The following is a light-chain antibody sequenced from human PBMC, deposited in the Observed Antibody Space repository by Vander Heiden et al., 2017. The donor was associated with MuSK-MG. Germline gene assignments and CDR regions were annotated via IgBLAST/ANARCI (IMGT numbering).Light chain of an antibody. CDR1: SSDVGGYYY. Sequence: QSALTQPASVSGSPGQSITISCTGTSSDVGGYYYVSWYQHHPGKAPKLMIYEVSNRPSGVSNRFSGSKSGNTASLTISGLQAEDEADFYCSSYTSTNTVVFGGGTKLTGL. J-gene: IGLJ2*01. CDR2: EVS. V-gene: IGLV2-14*01. CDR3: SSYTSTNTVV.